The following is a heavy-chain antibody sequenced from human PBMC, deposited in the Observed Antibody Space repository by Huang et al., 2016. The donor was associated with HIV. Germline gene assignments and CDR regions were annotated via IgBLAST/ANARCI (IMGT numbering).Heavy chain of an antibody. V-gene: IGHV4-34*02. CDR3: ARDATKNPRGWFDP. Sequence: QVHLQQWGAGLLKSAETLSLTCAVYGGSLSGYYWSWLRQTPGKGLEWIGEIHHLGSPNYNPSLKSRVSISMDGSKKPFSLKLRSISDADTAVYFCARDATKNPRGWFDPWGQGTLVTVSS. CDR1: GGSLSGYY. CDR2: IHHLGSP. D-gene: IGHD3-10*01. J-gene: IGHJ5*02.